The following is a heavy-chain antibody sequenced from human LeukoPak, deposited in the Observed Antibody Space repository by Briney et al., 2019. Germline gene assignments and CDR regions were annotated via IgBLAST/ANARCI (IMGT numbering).Heavy chain of an antibody. CDR1: GGSISSSSYY. V-gene: IGHV4-39*07. CDR2: IYYSGST. J-gene: IGHJ4*02. D-gene: IGHD1-7*01. Sequence: SETLSLTCTVSGGSISSSSYYWGWIRQPPGKGLEWIGSIYYSGSTNYNPSLKSRVTISVDTPKNQFSLNLSSVTAADTAIYYCARTTGNYGYYFDYWGQGAQVTVSS. CDR3: ARTTGNYGYYFDY.